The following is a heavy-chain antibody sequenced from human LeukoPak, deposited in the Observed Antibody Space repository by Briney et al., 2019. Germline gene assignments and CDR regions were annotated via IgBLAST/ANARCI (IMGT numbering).Heavy chain of an antibody. CDR3: ARSPRSSGYYYYYYGMDI. J-gene: IGHJ6*02. D-gene: IGHD3-22*01. V-gene: IGHV1-2*02. Sequence: ASVKVSCKASGYTFTGYYMHWVRQATGQGLEWMGWINPNSGGTNYAQKFQGRVTMTRDTSISTAYMELSRLRSDDTAAYYCARSPRSSGYYYYYYGMDIWGQGTTVTVSS. CDR2: INPNSGGT. CDR1: GYTFTGYY.